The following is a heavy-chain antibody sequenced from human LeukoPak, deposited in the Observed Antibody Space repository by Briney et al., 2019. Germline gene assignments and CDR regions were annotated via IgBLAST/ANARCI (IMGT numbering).Heavy chain of an antibody. D-gene: IGHD6-19*01. J-gene: IGHJ4*02. CDR1: GGSISSGGYS. Sequence: SETLSLTCAVSGGSISSGGYSWSWIRQPPGKGLEWIGYIYHSGSTYYNPSLKSRVTISVDRSKNQFSLKLTSVTAADTAVYYCARVHARYSSGWYGIDYWGQGTLVTVSS. V-gene: IGHV4-30-2*01. CDR2: IYHSGST. CDR3: ARVHARYSSGWYGIDY.